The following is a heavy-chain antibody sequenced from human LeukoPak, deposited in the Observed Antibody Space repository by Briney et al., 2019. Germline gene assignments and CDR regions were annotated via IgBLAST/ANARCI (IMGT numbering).Heavy chain of an antibody. Sequence: GESLKISCKGSGYSFTSYWIGLVRQMPGKGLEWMGIIYPGDSDTRYSPSFQAQVPISADKPISTAYLQWSSLKASDTAMYYCARFGYYYGSGSYAYLDYWGQGTLVTVSS. CDR2: IYPGDSDT. CDR3: ARFGYYYGSGSYAYLDY. CDR1: GYSFTSYW. J-gene: IGHJ4*02. V-gene: IGHV5-51*04. D-gene: IGHD3-10*01.